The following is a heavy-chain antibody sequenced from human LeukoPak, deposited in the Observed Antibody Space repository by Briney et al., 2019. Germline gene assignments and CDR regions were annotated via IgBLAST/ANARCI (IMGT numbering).Heavy chain of an antibody. CDR2: ISYDGSHK. CDR3: ARGQEKDDYGSDY. J-gene: IGHJ4*02. V-gene: IGHV3-30-3*01. Sequence: GGSLRLSCAAPGFTLSSHAMHWVRQAPGKGLEWVAVISYDGSHKYYADSVKGRFTISRDNSKNTLYLQMNSLRAEDTALYYCARGQEKDDYGSDYRGQGTLVTVSS. D-gene: IGHD3-10*01. CDR1: GFTLSSHA.